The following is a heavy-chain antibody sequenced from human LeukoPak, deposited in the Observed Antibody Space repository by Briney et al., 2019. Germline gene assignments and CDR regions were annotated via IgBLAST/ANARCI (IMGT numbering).Heavy chain of an antibody. CDR3: ARLETLLWFGELLWSWFDP. Sequence: GESLKISCKGSGYSFTSYWIGWVRPMPGKGLGWMGIIYPGDSDTRYSPSFQGQVTISADKSISTASLQWSSLKASDTAMYYCARLETLLWFGELLWSWFDPWGQGTLVTVSS. D-gene: IGHD3-10*01. V-gene: IGHV5-51*01. J-gene: IGHJ5*02. CDR2: IYPGDSDT. CDR1: GYSFTSYW.